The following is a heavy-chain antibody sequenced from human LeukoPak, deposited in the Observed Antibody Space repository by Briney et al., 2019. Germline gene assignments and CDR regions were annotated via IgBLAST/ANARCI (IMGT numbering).Heavy chain of an antibody. V-gene: IGHV1-3*01. CDR3: ARDHLRLEASIVGATIPDY. CDR2: INAGNGNT. Sequence: GASVKVSCRASGYTFTSYDINWVRQAPGQRLEWMGWINAGNGNTKYSQKFQGRVTITRDTSASTAYMELSSLRSEDTAVYYCARDHLRLEASIVGATIPDYWGQGTLVTVSS. J-gene: IGHJ4*02. D-gene: IGHD1-26*01. CDR1: GYTFTSYD.